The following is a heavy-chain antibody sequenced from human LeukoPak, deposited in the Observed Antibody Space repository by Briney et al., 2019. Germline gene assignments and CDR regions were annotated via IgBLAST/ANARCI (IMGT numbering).Heavy chain of an antibody. CDR3: AKDPKSLTVATRGPLDY. CDR1: GFTFSSYG. V-gene: IGHV3-30*18. CDR2: ISYDGSNK. Sequence: PGGSLRLSCAASGFTFSSYGMHWVRQAPGKGLEWVAVISYDGSNKYYADSVKGRFTISRDNSKNTLYLQMNSLRAEDTAVYYCAKDPKSLTVATRGPLDYWGQGTLVTVSS. D-gene: IGHD6-19*01. J-gene: IGHJ4*02.